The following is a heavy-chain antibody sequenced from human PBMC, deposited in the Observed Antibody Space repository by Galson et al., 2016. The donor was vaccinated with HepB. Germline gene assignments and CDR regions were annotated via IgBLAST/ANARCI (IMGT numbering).Heavy chain of an antibody. V-gene: IGHV3-23*01. CDR1: GFTFSSYG. J-gene: IGHJ4*02. Sequence: SLRLSCAASGFTFSSYGMSWVRQAPGKGLEWVSAVSGSGGSTYYADSVRGRFTISRDNSKNTLYLQMSSLRAEDTAVYSCAKMDEGTSKRNIDYWGQGTLVTVST. D-gene: IGHD2-2*03. CDR2: VSGSGGST. CDR3: AKMDEGTSKRNIDY.